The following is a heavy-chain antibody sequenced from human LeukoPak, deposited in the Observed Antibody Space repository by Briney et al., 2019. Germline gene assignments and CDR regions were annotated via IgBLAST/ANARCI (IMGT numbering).Heavy chain of an antibody. CDR3: TTDIPFTSGGAIAY. D-gene: IGHD3-16*02. Sequence: GGSLRLSCAASGLIFSNCWMTWVRQAPGKGLEWVGRIKSEVDGATRDYAAPVRGRFTLSRDDSRNTLYLQMNSLKTEDTAFYYCTTDIPFTSGGAIAYWGQGTLVTVSS. CDR1: GLIFSNCW. V-gene: IGHV3-15*01. J-gene: IGHJ4*02. CDR2: IKSEVDGATR.